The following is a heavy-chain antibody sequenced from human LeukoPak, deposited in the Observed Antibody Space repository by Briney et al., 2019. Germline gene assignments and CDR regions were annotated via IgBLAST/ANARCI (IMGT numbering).Heavy chain of an antibody. D-gene: IGHD3-10*01. Sequence: PGGSLRLSCAASGFTFSSHWMHWVRQAPGKGLIWVSRIDGDESATYYGDSVKGRFTISRDNAKNSLYLQMNSLRAEDTAVYYCAKVFTGSYYHFDLYYYYMDVWGKGTTVTISS. CDR3: AKVFTGSYYHFDLYYYYMDV. V-gene: IGHV3-74*01. J-gene: IGHJ6*03. CDR1: GFTFSSHW. CDR2: IDGDESAT.